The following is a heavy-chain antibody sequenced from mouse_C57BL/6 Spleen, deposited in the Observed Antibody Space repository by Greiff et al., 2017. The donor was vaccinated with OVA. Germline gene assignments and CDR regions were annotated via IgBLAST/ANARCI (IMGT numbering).Heavy chain of an antibody. Sequence: VQLQQSGAELVRPGASVKLSCKASGYTFTDYYINWVKQRPGQGLEWIARIYPGSGNTYYNEKFKGKATLTAEKSSSTAYMQLSSLTSEDSAVYFCAREATAQRFAYWGQGTLVTVSA. D-gene: IGHD3-2*02. V-gene: IGHV1-76*01. CDR3: AREATAQRFAY. CDR2: IYPGSGNT. CDR1: GYTFTDYY. J-gene: IGHJ3*01.